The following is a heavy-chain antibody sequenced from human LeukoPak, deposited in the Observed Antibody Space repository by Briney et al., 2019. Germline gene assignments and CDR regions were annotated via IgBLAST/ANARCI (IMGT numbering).Heavy chain of an antibody. CDR3: AINDGYGSYYKSDY. CDR1: GGSFSVYY. V-gene: IGHV4-34*01. J-gene: IGHJ4*02. D-gene: IGHD3-10*01. Sequence: SETLSLTCAVYGGSFSVYYWSWVRQPPGKGPEWIGEIDQSGSTNYNPSLKSRVTITIDTSKSRFSLKLNSVTAADTAVYYCAINDGYGSYYKSDYWGQGTLVTVSS. CDR2: IDQSGST.